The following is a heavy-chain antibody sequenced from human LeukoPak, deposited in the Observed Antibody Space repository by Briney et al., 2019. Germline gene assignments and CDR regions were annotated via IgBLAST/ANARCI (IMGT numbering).Heavy chain of an antibody. Sequence: GGSLRLSCAASGFTFSSYSMNWVRQAPGKELEWVSYISSSSSTTYYADSVKGRFTISRDNSKNTLYLQMNSLRAEDTAVYYCAKELEVTMIVVVITPLDYWGQGTLVTVSS. J-gene: IGHJ4*02. D-gene: IGHD3-22*01. CDR2: ISSSSSTT. CDR1: GFTFSSYS. CDR3: AKELEVTMIVVVITPLDY. V-gene: IGHV3-48*01.